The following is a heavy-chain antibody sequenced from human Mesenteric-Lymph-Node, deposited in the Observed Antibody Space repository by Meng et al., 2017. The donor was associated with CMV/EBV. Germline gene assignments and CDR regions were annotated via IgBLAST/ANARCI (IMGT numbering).Heavy chain of an antibody. CDR3: ARHQRWLKSEGGFNY. J-gene: IGHJ4*02. Sequence: QVHVQQWGAGVLKPSEILSLSCAVDGGSFSGYYWSWIRQPPGKGLEWIGEINHSGSTNYNPSLKSRVTISVDTSKNQFSLKLSSVTAADTAVYYCARHQRWLKSEGGFNYWGQGTLVTVSS. V-gene: IGHV4-34*01. D-gene: IGHD4-23*01. CDR2: INHSGST. CDR1: GGSFSGYY.